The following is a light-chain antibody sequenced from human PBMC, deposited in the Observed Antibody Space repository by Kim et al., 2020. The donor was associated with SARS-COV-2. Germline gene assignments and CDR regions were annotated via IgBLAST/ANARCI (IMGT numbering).Light chain of an antibody. J-gene: IGKJ4*01. CDR3: QQRT. CDR1: QSVGTY. Sequence: DIVLTQSPATLSLSPGERATLSCRASQSVGTYLAWYQHKPGQAPRLLIYDASNRATGIPARFSGSGSGTDFTLTISSLEPEDFAVYYCQQRTFGGGTKVEI. CDR2: DAS. V-gene: IGKV3-11*01.